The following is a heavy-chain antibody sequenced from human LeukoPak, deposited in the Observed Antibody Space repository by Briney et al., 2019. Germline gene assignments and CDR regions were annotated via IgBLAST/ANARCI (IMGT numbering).Heavy chain of an antibody. J-gene: IGHJ4*02. CDR3: ARAVLRYFDWLSY. Sequence: ASVKVSCKASGYTFTGYMHWVRQAPGQGLEWMGWINPNSGGTNYAQKFQGRVTMTRDTSISTAYMELSRLRSDDTAVYYCARAVLRYFDWLSYWGQGTLVTASS. CDR2: INPNSGGT. V-gene: IGHV1-2*02. CDR1: GYTFTGY. D-gene: IGHD3-9*01.